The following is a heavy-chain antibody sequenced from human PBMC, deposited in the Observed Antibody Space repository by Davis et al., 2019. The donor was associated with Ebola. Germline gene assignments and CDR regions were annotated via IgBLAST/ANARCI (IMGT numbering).Heavy chain of an antibody. D-gene: IGHD3-16*01. CDR2: IYYSGST. Sequence: GSLRLSCAVYGGSFSGYYWSWIRQSPGKGLAWIGYIYYSGSTNYNPSLRSRVTISVDTSKNQFYLNLSSVTAADTAVYYCARHWGGYFQYWGQGTLVTVSS. CDR3: ARHWGGYFQY. V-gene: IGHV4-59*08. J-gene: IGHJ1*01. CDR1: GGSFSGYY.